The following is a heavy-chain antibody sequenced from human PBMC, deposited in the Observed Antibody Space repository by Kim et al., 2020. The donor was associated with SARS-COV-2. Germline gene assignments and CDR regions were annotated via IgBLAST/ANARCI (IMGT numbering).Heavy chain of an antibody. J-gene: IGHJ4*02. V-gene: IGHV3-30*04. CDR3: ARTISEDIVVVVD. D-gene: IGHD2-15*01. CDR2: ISYDGSNK. Sequence: GGSLRLSCAASGFTFSSYAMHWVRQAPGKGLEWVAVISYDGSNKYYADSVKGRFTISRDNSKNTLYLQMNSLRAEDTAVYYCARTISEDIVVVVDWGQGTLVTVSS. CDR1: GFTFSSYA.